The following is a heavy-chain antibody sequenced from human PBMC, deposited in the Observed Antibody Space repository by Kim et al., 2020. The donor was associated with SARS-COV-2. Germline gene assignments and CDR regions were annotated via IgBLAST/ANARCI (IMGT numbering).Heavy chain of an antibody. D-gene: IGHD3-22*01. Sequence: SETLSLTCTVSGGSISGYYWSWIRQPPGKGLEWVGYIYSSGDTSYNPSLKSRVTMSVDTSKNQFSLKLNSVTAADTAVYYCAALTDYFASRGYQDLDYWGQGTLVTVSS. CDR3: AALTDYFASRGYQDLDY. CDR1: GGSISGYY. CDR2: IYSSGDT. J-gene: IGHJ4*02. V-gene: IGHV4-59*13.